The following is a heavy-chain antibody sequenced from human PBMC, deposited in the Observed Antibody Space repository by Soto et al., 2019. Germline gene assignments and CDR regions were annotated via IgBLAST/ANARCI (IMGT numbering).Heavy chain of an antibody. D-gene: IGHD3-22*01. CDR1: GGSISSHY. CDR2: IFHSGIT. CDR3: AREGSGYSNWFDP. J-gene: IGHJ5*02. V-gene: IGHV4-59*11. Sequence: QVQLQHSGPGLVKPSETLSLTCTVSGGSISSHYWSWIRQPPGKGLEWIGFIFHSGITNYNPSLKSRVTISLDTSKNQLSLKLSSVTAADTAVYFCAREGSGYSNWFDPWGQVTLVTVSS.